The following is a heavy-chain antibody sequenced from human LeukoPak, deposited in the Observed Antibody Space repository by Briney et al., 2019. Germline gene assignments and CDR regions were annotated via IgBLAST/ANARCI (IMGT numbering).Heavy chain of an antibody. J-gene: IGHJ5*02. CDR1: GYSFTSYW. D-gene: IGHD2-2*01. Sequence: GESLKISCKGSGYSFTSYWIGWVRQMPGKGLEWVGIIYPGDSDTRYSPSFQGQVTISADKSISTAYLQWSSLKASDTAMYYCARGLWGVVVVPAATSWFDPWGQGTLVTVSS. CDR3: ARGLWGVVVVPAATSWFDP. CDR2: IYPGDSDT. V-gene: IGHV5-51*01.